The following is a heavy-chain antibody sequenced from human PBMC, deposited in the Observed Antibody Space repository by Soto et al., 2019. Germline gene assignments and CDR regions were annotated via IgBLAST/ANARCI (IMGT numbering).Heavy chain of an antibody. D-gene: IGHD2-2*01. CDR2: ISAYNGNT. J-gene: IGHJ6*04. CDR3: ARDSSYCSSTSCYASPYYYYGMDV. CDR1: GYTFTSYG. Sequence: ASVKVSCKASGYTFTSYGISWVRQAPGQGLEWMGWISAYNGNTNYAQKLQGRVTMTTDTSTSTAYMELRSLRSDDTDVYYCARDSSYCSSTSCYASPYYYYGMDVLGKWPTVTVSS. V-gene: IGHV1-18*01.